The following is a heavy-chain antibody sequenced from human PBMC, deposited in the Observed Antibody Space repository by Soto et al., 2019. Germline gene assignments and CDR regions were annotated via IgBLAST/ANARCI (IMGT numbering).Heavy chain of an antibody. Sequence: EQLVESGGGLVQPGESLRLSCAASGFTFSGHWIHWVRQAPGKGLEWVSRIETDGSATSYADSVKGRFTISTDNAKNTVYLQMNSLRAEDTAVYYCATVFDFWGQGTLVTVSS. CDR1: GFTFSGHW. J-gene: IGHJ4*02. CDR2: IETDGSAT. CDR3: ATVFDF. D-gene: IGHD4-17*01. V-gene: IGHV3-74*01.